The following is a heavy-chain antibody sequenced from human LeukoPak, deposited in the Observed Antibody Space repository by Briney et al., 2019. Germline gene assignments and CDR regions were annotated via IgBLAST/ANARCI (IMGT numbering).Heavy chain of an antibody. CDR1: GFTFSSYG. Sequence: GGSLRLSFAASGFTFSSYGMHWVRQAPGKGLEWVAFIRYDGDNKYYADSVKGRFTISRDNLKNTLYLQMITLRAEDTAVYYCARDRSGGWYLEHWGQGTLVTVSS. D-gene: IGHD6-19*01. CDR2: IRYDGDNK. J-gene: IGHJ4*02. CDR3: ARDRSGGWYLEH. V-gene: IGHV3-30*02.